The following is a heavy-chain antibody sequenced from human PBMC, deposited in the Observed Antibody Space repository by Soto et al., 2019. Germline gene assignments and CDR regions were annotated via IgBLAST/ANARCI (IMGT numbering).Heavy chain of an antibody. V-gene: IGHV3-30-3*01. CDR3: GIDMSGYDTFYYGMDV. CDR2: ISYDGSNK. D-gene: IGHD5-12*01. CDR1: GFTFSSYA. J-gene: IGHJ6*02. Sequence: QVQLVESGGGVVQPGRSLRLSCAASGFTFSSYAMHWVRQAPGKGLEWVAVISYDGSNKYYADSVKGRFTISRDNSKNTLYLQMISLRAEYTAVYYCGIDMSGYDTFYYGMDVWGQGTTVTVSS.